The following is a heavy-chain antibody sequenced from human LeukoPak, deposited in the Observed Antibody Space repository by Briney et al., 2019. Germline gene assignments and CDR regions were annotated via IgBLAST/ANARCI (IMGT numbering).Heavy chain of an antibody. J-gene: IGHJ4*02. V-gene: IGHV3-7*01. D-gene: IGHD6-6*01. CDR3: ARRGGSSSRRSPIDY. CDR1: GFTFSDYW. CDR2: IKQDGSQR. Sequence: GGSLRLSRTASGFTFSDYWMTWVRQAPGKGPEWVANIKQDGSQRYYVDSVRGRFTISRDNAKNSLFLQMNGLRAEDTAVYYCARRGGSSSRRSPIDYWGQGTLVTVSS.